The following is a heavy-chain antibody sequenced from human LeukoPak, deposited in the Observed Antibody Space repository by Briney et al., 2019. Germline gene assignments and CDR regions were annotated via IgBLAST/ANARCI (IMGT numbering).Heavy chain of an antibody. CDR1: VGSISSSSYY. Sequence: SETLSLTCTVSVGSISSSSYYWGWIRQPPGKGLEWIGSIYYSGSTYYNPSLKSRVTISVDTSKNQFSLKLSSVTAADTAVYYCARQGRLIWFGEEYNWFDPWGQGTLVTVSS. J-gene: IGHJ5*02. CDR2: IYYSGST. V-gene: IGHV4-39*01. CDR3: ARQGRLIWFGEEYNWFDP. D-gene: IGHD3-10*01.